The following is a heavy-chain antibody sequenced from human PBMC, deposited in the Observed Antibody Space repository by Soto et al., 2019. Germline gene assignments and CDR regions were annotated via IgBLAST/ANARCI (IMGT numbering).Heavy chain of an antibody. CDR1: RGTFSSYA. Sequence: ASVKVSCKASRGTFSSYAISWVRQAPGQGLEWMGGIIPIFGTANYAQKFQGRVTITADESTSTAYMELSSLRSEDTAVYYCARAQYCGGDCYSGVRRWGQGTMVTVSS. J-gene: IGHJ3*01. CDR3: ARAQYCGGDCYSGVRR. V-gene: IGHV1-69*13. CDR2: IIPIFGTA. D-gene: IGHD2-21*02.